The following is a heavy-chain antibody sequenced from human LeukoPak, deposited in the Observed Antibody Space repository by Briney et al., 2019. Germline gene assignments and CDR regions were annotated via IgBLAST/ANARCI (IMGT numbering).Heavy chain of an antibody. CDR1: GGTFSSYA. D-gene: IGHD3-10*01. Sequence: ASVKVSCKASGGTFSSYAISWVRQAPGQGLEWMGGIIPIFGTANYAQKFQGRVTITADESTSTAYMELSSLRSEDTAVYYCARGGAGLVLLWFGELVPFDYWGQGTLVTVSS. V-gene: IGHV1-69*13. CDR2: IIPIFGTA. J-gene: IGHJ4*02. CDR3: ARGGAGLVLLWFGELVPFDY.